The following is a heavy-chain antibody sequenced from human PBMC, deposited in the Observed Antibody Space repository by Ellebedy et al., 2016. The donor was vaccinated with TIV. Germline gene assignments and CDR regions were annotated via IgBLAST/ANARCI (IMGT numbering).Heavy chain of an antibody. V-gene: IGHV6-1*01. CDR1: GDSVSSNSAT. CDR3: ARALPHFDI. CDR2: TYYRSKWHN. Sequence: SQTLSLTCAISGDSVSSNSATWNWIRQSPSRGLEWLGRTYYRSKWHNEYAISVRSRITINPDTSKNQFPLQLNSVTPEDTAVYYCARALPHFDIWGQGKMVTVSS. J-gene: IGHJ3*02.